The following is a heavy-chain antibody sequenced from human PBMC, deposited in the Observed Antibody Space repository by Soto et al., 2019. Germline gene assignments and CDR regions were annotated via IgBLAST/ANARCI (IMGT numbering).Heavy chain of an antibody. CDR2: IYYSGST. V-gene: IGHV4-31*03. CDR3: ARAEIYGDYVSWYFDL. D-gene: IGHD4-17*01. CDR1: GGSITSDDYS. J-gene: IGHJ2*01. Sequence: QVQLQESGPGLVKSSQTLSLTCTVSGGSITSDDYSCSWIRQHPGKGLEWIGDIYYSGSTHYNPSIKSRLSISADTSKSHFSLKLSSVTAADTAVYYCARAEIYGDYVSWYFDLWGRGTLVTVSS.